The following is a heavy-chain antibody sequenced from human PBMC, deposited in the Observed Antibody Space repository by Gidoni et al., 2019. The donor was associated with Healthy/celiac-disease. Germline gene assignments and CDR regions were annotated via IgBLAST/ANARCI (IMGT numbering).Heavy chain of an antibody. Sequence: EVQLVESGGGLVKPGGSLRLSCAAYGFTFSIYSMNWVRPAPGKGLEWVSSISSRSSYIYYADSVKGRFTISRDNAKNSLYLQMNSLRAEDTAVYYCARGVAQVTIAAQETPQPYNWFDPWGQGTLVTVSS. V-gene: IGHV3-21*01. D-gene: IGHD6-6*01. CDR2: ISSRSSYI. CDR1: GFTFSIYS. J-gene: IGHJ5*02. CDR3: ARGVAQVTIAAQETPQPYNWFDP.